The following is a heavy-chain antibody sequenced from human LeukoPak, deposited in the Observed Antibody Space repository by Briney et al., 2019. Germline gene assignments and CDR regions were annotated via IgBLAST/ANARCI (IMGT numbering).Heavy chain of an antibody. CDR2: IYSGGST. V-gene: IGHV3-53*01. CDR3: ARGRSFDP. J-gene: IGHJ5*02. CDR1: GFTVSSNY. Sequence: PGGSLRLSCAASGFTVSSNYMSWVRPGPGQGLEWVSVIYSGGSTYYADSVKGRFTISRDNSKNTLYLQMNSLRAEDTAVYYCARGRSFDPWGQGTLVTVSS.